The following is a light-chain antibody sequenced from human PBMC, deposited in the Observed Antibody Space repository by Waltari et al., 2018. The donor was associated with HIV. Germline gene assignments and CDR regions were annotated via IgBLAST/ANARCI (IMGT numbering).Light chain of an antibody. CDR1: SPNIGSND. J-gene: IGLJ3*02. V-gene: IGLV1-47*01. CDR2: TNS. CDR3: AAWDGSLRGGV. Sequence: QSVLPQPPSASGTPGQRVTISCSVSSPNIGSNDVSWYQHRPGTAPKLLIFTNSQRPSWVPGRFSASKSGTSASLAIIALQADDEADYYCAAWDGSLRGGVFGGGTKLTV.